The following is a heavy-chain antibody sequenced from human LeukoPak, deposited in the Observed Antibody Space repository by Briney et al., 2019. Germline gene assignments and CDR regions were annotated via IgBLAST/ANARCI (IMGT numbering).Heavy chain of an antibody. D-gene: IGHD6-19*01. CDR2: IYSAGST. J-gene: IGHJ3*02. Sequence: TGGSLRLSCAASGFTVNSNYMSWVRQAPGKGLEWVSVIYSAGSTYYADSVKGRFTISRDNSKNTLYLQMNSLGAEDTAVYYCARDRLFSSGWGDAFDIWGQGTLVTVSS. CDR1: GFTVNSNY. V-gene: IGHV3-53*01. CDR3: ARDRLFSSGWGDAFDI.